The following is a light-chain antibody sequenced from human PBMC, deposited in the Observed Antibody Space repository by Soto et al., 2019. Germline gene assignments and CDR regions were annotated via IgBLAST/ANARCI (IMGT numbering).Light chain of an antibody. CDR3: CSYAGSSLYV. CDR2: EVS. V-gene: IGLV2-23*02. CDR1: SSDVGSYNL. J-gene: IGLJ1*01. Sequence: QSALTQPASVSRSPGQSITISCTGTSSDVGSYNLVSWYQQHPGKAPKLMIYEVSKRPSGVSNRFSGSKSGNTASLTISGLQAEDEADYYCCSYAGSSLYVFGTGTKVTVL.